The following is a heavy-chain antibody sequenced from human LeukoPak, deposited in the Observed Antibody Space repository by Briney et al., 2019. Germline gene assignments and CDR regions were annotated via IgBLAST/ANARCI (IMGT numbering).Heavy chain of an antibody. CDR2: IYSGGST. Sequence: NPGGSLRLSCAASGFTVSSNYMSWVRQAPGKGLEWVSVIYSGGSTYYADSVKGRFTISRDNSKSTLYLQMNSLRAEDTAVYYCAKDLFFSSSWLRYFEYWGRGTLVTVSS. CDR3: AKDLFFSSSWLRYFEY. D-gene: IGHD6-13*01. V-gene: IGHV3-66*01. J-gene: IGHJ4*02. CDR1: GFTVSSNY.